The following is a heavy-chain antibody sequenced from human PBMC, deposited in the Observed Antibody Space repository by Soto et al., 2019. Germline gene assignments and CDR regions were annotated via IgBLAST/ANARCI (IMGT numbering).Heavy chain of an antibody. CDR3: AGMVRGVQYHYYYYYGMDV. J-gene: IGHJ6*02. Sequence: ASETLSLACAVYGGSFSGYYWSWIRQPPGKGLEWIGEINHSGSTNYNPSLKSRVTISVDTSKNQFSLKLSSVTAADTAVYYCAGMVRGVQYHYYYYYGMDVWGQGTTVTVSS. CDR2: INHSGST. D-gene: IGHD3-10*01. CDR1: GGSFSGYY. V-gene: IGHV4-34*01.